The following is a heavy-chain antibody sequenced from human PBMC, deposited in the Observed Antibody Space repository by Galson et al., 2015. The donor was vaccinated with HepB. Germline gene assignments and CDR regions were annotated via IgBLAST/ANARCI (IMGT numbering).Heavy chain of an antibody. V-gene: IGHV3-23*01. CDR3: AKDGRGEGGHQLDS. D-gene: IGHD3-10*01. J-gene: IGHJ4*02. CDR2: IGGSGTNT. CDR1: GFTFASYA. Sequence: SLRLSCAASGFTFASYAMSWVRQAPGLGLEWVSAIGGSGTNTYYRDSVKGRFTISRDNSKNTLFLQMNSLRAQDTAIYYCAKDGRGEGGHQLDSWGQGILVTVSS.